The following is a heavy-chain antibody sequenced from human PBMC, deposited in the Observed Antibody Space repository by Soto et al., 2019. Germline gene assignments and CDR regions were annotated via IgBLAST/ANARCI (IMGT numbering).Heavy chain of an antibody. CDR3: VRDPSSRVAMAAHDAFDI. CDR1: GYTFTSYY. Sequence: ASVKVSCKASGYTFTSYYMHWVRQAPGQGLEWMGIINPSGGSTSYAQKFQGRVTMTRDTSTSTVYMELSSLRSEDTAVYYCVRDPSSRVAMAAHDAFDIWGQGTMVTVSS. CDR2: INPSGGST. D-gene: IGHD5-18*01. V-gene: IGHV1-46*01. J-gene: IGHJ3*02.